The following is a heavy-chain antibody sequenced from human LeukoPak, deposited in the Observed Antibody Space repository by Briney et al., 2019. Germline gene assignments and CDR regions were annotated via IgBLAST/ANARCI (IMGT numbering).Heavy chain of an antibody. J-gene: IGHJ6*02. D-gene: IGHD4-4*01. Sequence: GGSLRLSCAASGFTFSSYAMHWVRQAPGKGLEWVAVISYDGSNKYYADSVKGRFTISRDNSKNTLYLQMNSLRAEDTAVYYCAKHPPGTVFSGVDYGMDVWGQGTTVTVSS. CDR2: ISYDGSNK. CDR3: AKHPPGTVFSGVDYGMDV. V-gene: IGHV3-30-3*02. CDR1: GFTFSSYA.